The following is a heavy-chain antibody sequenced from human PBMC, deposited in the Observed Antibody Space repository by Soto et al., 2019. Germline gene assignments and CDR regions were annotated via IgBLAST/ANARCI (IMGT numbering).Heavy chain of an antibody. CDR3: ARDRLYCGGDCYPTDAFDI. Sequence: GGSLRLSCAASGFTFSTYSMNWVRQAPGKGLEWVSSISGSSSYIYYADSVKGRFTISRDNAKNSLSLQMNSLRAEDTAVYYCARDRLYCGGDCYPTDAFDIWGQGTMVTVSS. J-gene: IGHJ3*02. CDR1: GFTFSTYS. D-gene: IGHD2-21*02. V-gene: IGHV3-21*01. CDR2: ISGSSSYI.